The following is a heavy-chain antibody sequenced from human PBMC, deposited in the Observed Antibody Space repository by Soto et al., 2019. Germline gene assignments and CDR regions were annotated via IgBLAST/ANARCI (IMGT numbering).Heavy chain of an antibody. J-gene: IGHJ4*02. D-gene: IGHD1-7*01. V-gene: IGHV4-31*03. Sequence: SETLSLTCSVSGDSMNSGHYYWTWIRQHPGKGLEWIAYISHSGNAYYNPSLKSRVTVSVAASRNQFFLNLRSVTAADTAVYYCARGGTTFYFWGQGTQVTVSS. CDR1: GDSMNSGHYY. CDR3: ARGGTTFYF. CDR2: ISHSGNA.